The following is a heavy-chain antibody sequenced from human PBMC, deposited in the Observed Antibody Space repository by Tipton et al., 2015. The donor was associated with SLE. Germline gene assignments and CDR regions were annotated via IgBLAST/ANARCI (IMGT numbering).Heavy chain of an antibody. J-gene: IGHJ6*02. CDR2: ISYGGGT. CDR1: GGSISSNY. D-gene: IGHD2-21*02. V-gene: IGHV4-59*08. CDR3: ARGMVTWRGAIIGVDV. Sequence: TLSLTCSVSGGSISSNYWIWIRQPPGKGLEWIGYISYGGGTNYNPSLKSRVTISVDTAKNQFSLKLTSVTAADTALYYCARGMVTWRGAIIGVDVWGQCTSVNVSS.